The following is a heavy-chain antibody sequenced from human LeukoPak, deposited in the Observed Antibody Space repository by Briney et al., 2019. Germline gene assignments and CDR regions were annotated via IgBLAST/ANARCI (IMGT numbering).Heavy chain of an antibody. CDR1: GDSISSTSYY. Sequence: SETLSLTCTVSGDSISSTSYYWGWIRQPPGKGLEWIGSIYYSGSSYYNPFLKSRVTMSVDTSKNQFSLKLNSVTAADTAVYYCARLRAGYCGGDCYQPWGQGTLVTVSS. V-gene: IGHV4-39*01. CDR2: IYYSGSS. J-gene: IGHJ5*02. D-gene: IGHD2-21*02. CDR3: ARLRAGYCGGDCYQP.